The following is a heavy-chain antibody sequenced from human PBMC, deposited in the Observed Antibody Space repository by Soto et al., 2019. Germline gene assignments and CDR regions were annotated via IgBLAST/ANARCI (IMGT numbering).Heavy chain of an antibody. J-gene: IGHJ4*02. V-gene: IGHV3-7*01. CDR3: VREDWHSFAS. CDR2: ISGGASDK. CDR1: GFMFSAYW. D-gene: IGHD2-21*01. Sequence: EVQLVESGGRLVQPGGSLRLSCAASGFMFSAYWMSWVRQDPGKGLEWVATISGGASDKFYVDSVKGRFTISRDDSKNTRYLQMNSLRDEDTAVYYWVREDWHSFASWGQGTLVTVSS.